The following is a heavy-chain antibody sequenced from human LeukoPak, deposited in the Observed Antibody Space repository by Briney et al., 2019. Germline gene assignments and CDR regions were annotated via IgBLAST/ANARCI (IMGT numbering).Heavy chain of an antibody. CDR1: GGSISNYY. D-gene: IGHD6-13*01. CDR3: AKGGIRSGAFDI. CDR2: FYYSGST. J-gene: IGHJ3*02. V-gene: IGHV4-59*01. Sequence: SETLSLTCTVSGGSISNYYWSWIRQPPGKGLEWIGYFYYSGSTSYNPSLKSRVTISVATSKNQFSLKLSSVTAADTAVYYCAKGGIRSGAFDIWGQGTMVTVSS.